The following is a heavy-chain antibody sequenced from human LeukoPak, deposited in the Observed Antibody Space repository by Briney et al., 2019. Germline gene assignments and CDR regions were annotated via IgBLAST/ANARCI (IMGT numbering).Heavy chain of an antibody. CDR2: IYSGGGT. J-gene: IGHJ6*03. V-gene: IGHV3-66*01. D-gene: IGHD3-3*01. CDR1: GFTVSTNY. Sequence: PGGSLRLSCAASGFTVSTNYMSWVRQAPGKGLEWVSLIYSGGGTYYADSVKGRFTISRDNSRNTLSLQMNSLRVDDTAVYYCARGTSSAGYDFWSGYYYYYYMDVWGKGTTVTVSS. CDR3: ARGTSSAGYDFWSGYYYYYYMDV.